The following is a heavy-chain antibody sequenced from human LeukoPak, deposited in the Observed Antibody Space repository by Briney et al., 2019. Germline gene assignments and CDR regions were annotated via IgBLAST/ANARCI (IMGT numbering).Heavy chain of an antibody. V-gene: IGHV4-34*01. CDR2: IKPSGNT. CDR3: QDGAFSI. CDR1: AHSFTGYS. J-gene: IGHJ4*02. D-gene: IGHD5-24*01. Sequence: PSETLSLTCPVYAHSFTGYSCSWVRQPPGKGLEWVGEIKPSGNTNYNPSLKSRVAISVDTSKNQFSLKLTSVTAADTAVYFCQDGAFSIWGQGTLVTVSS.